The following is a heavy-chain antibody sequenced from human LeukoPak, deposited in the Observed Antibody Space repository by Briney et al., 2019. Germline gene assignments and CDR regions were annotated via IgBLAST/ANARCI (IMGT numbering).Heavy chain of an antibody. V-gene: IGHV4-39*01. CDR2: IYYSGTT. CDR3: ARGDVVGATLYYFDC. Sequence: SETLSLTCTVPGGSISSSSYYWGWIRQPPGKGLEWIGSIYYSGTTNYNPSLKSRITISVDTSKNQFSLKLRSVTAADTAVYYCARGDVVGATLYYFDCWGQGTLVTVSS. D-gene: IGHD1-26*01. J-gene: IGHJ4*02. CDR1: GGSISSSSYY.